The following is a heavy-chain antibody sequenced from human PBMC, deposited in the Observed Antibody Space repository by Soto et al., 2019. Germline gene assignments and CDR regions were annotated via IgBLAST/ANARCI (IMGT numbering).Heavy chain of an antibody. D-gene: IGHD4-17*01. Sequence: PGGSLRLSCAASGFTFSSYGMHWVRQAPGKGLEWVAVIWYDGSNKYYADSVKGRFTISRDNSKNTLYLQMNSLRAEDTAVYYCARDADYGDGGVYWGQGTLVTVSS. CDR1: GFTFSSYG. CDR3: ARDADYGDGGVY. V-gene: IGHV3-33*01. CDR2: IWYDGSNK. J-gene: IGHJ4*02.